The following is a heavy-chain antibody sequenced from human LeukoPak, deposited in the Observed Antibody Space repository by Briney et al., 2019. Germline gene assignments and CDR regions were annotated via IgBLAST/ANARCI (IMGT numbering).Heavy chain of an antibody. J-gene: IGHJ4*02. CDR1: GFTFSDYY. CDR3: AGYCSGGRCSAAGY. CDR2: ISSSGSTI. D-gene: IGHD2-15*01. Sequence: GGSLRLSCAASGFTFSDYYMSWIRRAPGKGLEWVSYISSSGSTIYYADSVKGRFATSRDNTRNSLYLQMNSLRAEDTAVYYCAGYCSGGRCSAAGYWGQGTLVTVSS. V-gene: IGHV3-11*01.